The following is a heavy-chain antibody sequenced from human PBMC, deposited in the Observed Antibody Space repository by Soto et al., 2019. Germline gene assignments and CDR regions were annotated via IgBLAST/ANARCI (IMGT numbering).Heavy chain of an antibody. Sequence: PGGSLRLSCVASGFTFSSHTMHWVRQAPGKGLEWVTFIYPDGNGKYYTDSVKGRFTTSRDNSKNTMYLQMNSLRVEDTAVYYCARDEDGGSVCVLGFRGRGVLDTVSS. CDR3: ARDEDGGSVCVLGF. J-gene: IGHJ4*02. CDR1: GFTFSSHT. CDR2: IYPDGNGK. D-gene: IGHD1-26*01. V-gene: IGHV3-30-3*01.